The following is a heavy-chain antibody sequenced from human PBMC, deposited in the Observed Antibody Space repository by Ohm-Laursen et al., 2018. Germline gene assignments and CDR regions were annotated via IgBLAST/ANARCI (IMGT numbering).Heavy chain of an antibody. J-gene: IGHJ4*02. V-gene: IGHV4-38-2*01. CDR1: GYSISSGYY. CDR3: ARYSYHSRNFDY. CDR2: IYHSGST. Sequence: SQTLSLTCAVSGYSISSGYYWGWIRQPPGKGLEWIGSIYHSGSTYYNPSLKSRVTISVDTSKNLFSLKLSSVTAADTAVYYCARYSYHSRNFDYWGQGTLVTVSS. D-gene: IGHD5-18*01.